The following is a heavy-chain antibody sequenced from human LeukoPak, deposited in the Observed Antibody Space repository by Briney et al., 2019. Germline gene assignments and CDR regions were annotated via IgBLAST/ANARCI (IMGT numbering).Heavy chain of an antibody. CDR3: ARVSSGWYGGDY. CDR2: IYHSGST. Sequence: SETLSLTCAVSGYSISSGYYWGWIRQPPGKGLEWIGSIYHSGSTYYNPSLKSRVTISVDTSKNQFSLKLSSVTAADTAVYYCARVSSGWYGGDYWGQGTLVTVSS. D-gene: IGHD6-19*01. V-gene: IGHV4-38-2*01. CDR1: GYSISSGYY. J-gene: IGHJ4*02.